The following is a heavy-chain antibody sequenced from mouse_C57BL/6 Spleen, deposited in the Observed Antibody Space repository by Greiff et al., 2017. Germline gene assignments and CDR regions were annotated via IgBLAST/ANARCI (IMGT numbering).Heavy chain of an antibody. D-gene: IGHD1-1*01. Sequence: VQLQQPGTELVKPGASVKLSCKASGYTFTSYWMHWVKQRPGQGLEWIGNINPSNGGTNYNEKFKSKATLTVDKSSSTAYMQLSSLTSEDSAVDYCARPDCGSSHYDFDYWGQGTTLTVSS. J-gene: IGHJ2*01. CDR3: ARPDCGSSHYDFDY. CDR2: INPSNGGT. V-gene: IGHV1-53*01. CDR1: GYTFTSYW.